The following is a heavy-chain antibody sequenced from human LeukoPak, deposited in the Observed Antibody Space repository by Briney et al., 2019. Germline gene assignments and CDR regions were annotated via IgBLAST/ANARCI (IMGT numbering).Heavy chain of an antibody. D-gene: IGHD4-17*01. J-gene: IGHJ6*02. CDR3: ASSLRGQYYGMDV. CDR1: GFTFSSNG. V-gene: IGHV3-33*01. Sequence: GGSLRLSCAASGFTFSSNGMHWVRQAPGKGLEWVAVIWYDGSNKYYADSVKGRFTISRDNAKNTLYLQMNSLRAEDAAVYYCASSLRGQYYGMDVWGQGTTVTVSS. CDR2: IWYDGSNK.